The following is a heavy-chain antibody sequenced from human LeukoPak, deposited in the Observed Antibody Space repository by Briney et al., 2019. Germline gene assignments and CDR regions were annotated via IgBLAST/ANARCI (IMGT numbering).Heavy chain of an antibody. CDR1: GFTFSDYY. V-gene: IGHV3-11*04. Sequence: PGGSLRLSCAASGFTFSDYYMSWIRQAPGKGLEWVSYISSSSSTIYYADSVKGRFTISRDNAKNSLYLQMNSLRAEDTAVYYCARGGHYYDSSGYYSTINAFDIWGQGTMVTVSS. CDR3: ARGGHYYDSSGYYSTINAFDI. D-gene: IGHD3-22*01. J-gene: IGHJ3*02. CDR2: ISSSSSTI.